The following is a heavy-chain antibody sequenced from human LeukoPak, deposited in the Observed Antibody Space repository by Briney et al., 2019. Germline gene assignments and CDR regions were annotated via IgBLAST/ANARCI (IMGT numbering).Heavy chain of an antibody. V-gene: IGHV3-21*01. D-gene: IGHD3-22*01. CDR2: ISGSGAKT. CDR1: GFTFRSYA. CDR3: ARDLYYYDSSGSYPFDY. J-gene: IGHJ4*02. Sequence: GGSLRLSCEASGFTFRSYAMTWVRQAPGKGLEWVSAISGSGAKTYYADSVKGRFTVSRDSAKNSLYLQMDSLRAEDTAVYHCARDLYYYDSSGSYPFDYWGQGTLVTVSS.